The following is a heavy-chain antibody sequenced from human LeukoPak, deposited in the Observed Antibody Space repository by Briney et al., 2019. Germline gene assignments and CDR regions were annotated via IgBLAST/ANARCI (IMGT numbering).Heavy chain of an antibody. CDR3: ARSMALRYFDWLKRNWFDP. J-gene: IGHJ5*02. Sequence: SETLSLTRAVYGGSFSGYYWSWIRQPPGKGLEWIGEINHSGSTNYNPSLKSRVTISVDTSKNQFSLKLSSVTAADTAVYYCARSMALRYFDWLKRNWFDPWGQGTLVTVSS. V-gene: IGHV4-34*01. CDR2: INHSGST. D-gene: IGHD3-9*01. CDR1: GGSFSGYY.